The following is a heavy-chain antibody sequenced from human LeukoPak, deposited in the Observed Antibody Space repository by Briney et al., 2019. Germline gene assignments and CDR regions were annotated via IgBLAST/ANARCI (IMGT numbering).Heavy chain of an antibody. CDR2: IWYDGSNR. J-gene: IGHJ4*02. D-gene: IGHD6-13*01. CDR3: ARDQAAAAGNFHFDY. CDR1: GFTFSSYG. Sequence: GGSLRLSCAPSGFTFSSYGMHRVRQAPGKGLEWVAVIWYDGSNRYYADSVKGRFTISRDNSKNTLYLQMNSLRGEDTAVYYCARDQAAAAGNFHFDYWGQGTLVTVSS. V-gene: IGHV3-33*01.